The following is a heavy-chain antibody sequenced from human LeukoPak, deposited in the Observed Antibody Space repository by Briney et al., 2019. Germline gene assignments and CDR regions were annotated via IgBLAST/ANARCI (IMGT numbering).Heavy chain of an antibody. J-gene: IGHJ4*02. CDR3: ARDKSPRAYYGSGNGDY. D-gene: IGHD3-10*01. V-gene: IGHV3-21*01. CDR1: GFTFSSYS. Sequence: PGGSLRLSCAASGFTFSSYSMNWVRQAPGKGLEWVSSXXXSSSYIYYADSVKGRFTISRDNAKNSLYLQMNSLRAEDTAVYYCARDKSPRAYYGSGNGDYWGQGTLVTVSS. CDR2: XXXSSSYI.